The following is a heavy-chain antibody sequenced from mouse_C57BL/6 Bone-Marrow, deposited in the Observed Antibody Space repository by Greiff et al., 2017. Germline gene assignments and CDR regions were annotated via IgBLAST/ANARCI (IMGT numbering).Heavy chain of an antibody. V-gene: IGHV1-55*01. CDR1: GYTFTSYW. J-gene: IGHJ4*01. Sequence: VQLQQPGAELVKPGASVKMSCKASGYTFTSYWITWVKQRPGQGLEWIGDIYPGSGSTNYNEKFKSKATLTVDTSYSTAYMQLSSLTSEDSAVYYCARFGAQSYYAMDYWGQGTSVTVSA. CDR3: ARFGAQSYYAMDY. CDR2: IYPGSGST. D-gene: IGHD3-2*02.